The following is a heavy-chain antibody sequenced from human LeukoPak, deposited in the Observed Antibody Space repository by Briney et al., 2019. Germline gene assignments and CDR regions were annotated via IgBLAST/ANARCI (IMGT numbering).Heavy chain of an antibody. J-gene: IGHJ5*02. D-gene: IGHD3-9*01. CDR3: ARGVGYDILTGYYNHNWFDP. CDR2: INHSGST. V-gene: IGHV4-34*01. CDR1: GGSFSGYY. Sequence: SETLSLTCAVYGGSFSGYYWSWIRQPPGKGLEWIGEINHSGSTNYNPSLKSRVTISVDTSKNQFSLKLSSVTAADTAVYYCARGVGYDILTGYYNHNWFDPWGQGTLVTVSS.